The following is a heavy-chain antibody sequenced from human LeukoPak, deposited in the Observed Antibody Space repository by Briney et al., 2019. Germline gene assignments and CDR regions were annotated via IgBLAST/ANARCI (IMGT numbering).Heavy chain of an antibody. D-gene: IGHD4-23*01. CDR2: IASDGSST. CDR1: GFTFSNYL. V-gene: IGHV3-74*01. J-gene: IGHJ4*02. Sequence: GGSLRLSCAASGFTFSNYLMHWVRQTPGKGLVWISRIASDGSSTTYADSVKGRFSISRDNAKNTLYLQMNSLRVEDTAVYYCARGRPHGNDYWGQGTLVTVSS. CDR3: ARGRPHGNDY.